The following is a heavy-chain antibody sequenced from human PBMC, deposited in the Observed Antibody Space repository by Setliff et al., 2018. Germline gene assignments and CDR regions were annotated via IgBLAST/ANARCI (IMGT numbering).Heavy chain of an antibody. CDR3: ARDPGDRQVDY. V-gene: IGHV4-59*06. Sequence: SETLSLTCTVSDGSLSTYYWSWIRQHPGKGLEWIGYIYYSGSTYYNPSLKSRVTISVDTSKNQFSLKLSSVTAADTAVYYCARDPGDRQVDYWGQGTLVTVSS. D-gene: IGHD7-27*01. CDR2: IYYSGST. J-gene: IGHJ4*02. CDR1: DGSLSTYY.